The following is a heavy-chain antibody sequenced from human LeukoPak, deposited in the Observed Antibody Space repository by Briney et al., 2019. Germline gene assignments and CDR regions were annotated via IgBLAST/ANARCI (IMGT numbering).Heavy chain of an antibody. CDR2: ISGSDGST. CDR1: GFTCSSYA. Sequence: GESLRLSCAASGFTCSSYAMSWVRQAPGKGLVWVSAISGSDGSTYYADSVKGRFTISRDNSKNTLYLQLNTLRAEDTAVYYCARYIPSCGGNCNDGFDIWGQGTMVTVSS. V-gene: IGHV3-23*01. J-gene: IGHJ3*02. D-gene: IGHD2-21*01. CDR3: ARYIPSCGGNCNDGFDI.